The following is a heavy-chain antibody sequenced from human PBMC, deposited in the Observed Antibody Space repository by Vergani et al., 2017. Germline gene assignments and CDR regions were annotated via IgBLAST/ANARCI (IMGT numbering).Heavy chain of an antibody. J-gene: IGHJ4*02. Sequence: EVQLLESGGGLVQPGGSLRLSCAASGFTFSSYAMSWVRQAPGKGLEWVSVIYSGGSSTYYADSVKGRFTISRDNSKNTLYLQMNSLRAEDTAVYYCAKDRRGRYDILTGYPDYWGQGTLVTVSS. D-gene: IGHD3-9*01. CDR1: GFTFSSYA. CDR3: AKDRRGRYDILTGYPDY. CDR2: IYSGGSST. V-gene: IGHV3-23*03.